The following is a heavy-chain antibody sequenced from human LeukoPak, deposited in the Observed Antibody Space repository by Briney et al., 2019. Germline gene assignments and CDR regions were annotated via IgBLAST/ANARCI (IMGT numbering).Heavy chain of an antibody. CDR3: ARVYSSVWYYHYYYYMDV. CDR1: GYTFTSYD. CDR2: MNPNSGNT. V-gene: IGHV1-8*01. Sequence: ASVKVSCKASGYTFTSYDINWVRQATGQGLEWMGWMNPNSGNTGYAQKFQGRVTMTRNTSISTAYMELSSLRSEDTAVYYCARVYSSVWYYHYYYYMDVWGKGTTVTVSS. D-gene: IGHD6-19*01. J-gene: IGHJ6*03.